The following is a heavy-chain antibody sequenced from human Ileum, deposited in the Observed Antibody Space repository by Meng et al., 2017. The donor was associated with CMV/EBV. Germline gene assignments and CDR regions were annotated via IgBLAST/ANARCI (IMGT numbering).Heavy chain of an antibody. CDR1: GFNFIYY. CDR2: VYTVGDTT. D-gene: IGHD1-26*01. Sequence: GESLKISCAASGFNFIYYMSWVRQAPGKGLEWVSVVYTVGDTTYYADSVKGRFTISRDNSRNTVYLYMNNLRADDTAVYYCARVRTGSLDYWGQGALVTVSS. V-gene: IGHV3-53*01. CDR3: ARVRTGSLDY. J-gene: IGHJ4*02.